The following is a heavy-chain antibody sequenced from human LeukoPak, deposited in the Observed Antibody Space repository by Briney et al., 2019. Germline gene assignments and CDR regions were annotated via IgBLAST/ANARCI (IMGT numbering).Heavy chain of an antibody. J-gene: IGHJ4*02. D-gene: IGHD3-22*01. V-gene: IGHV2-5*01. CDR3: AHPLAYYDSSGYCYKDNYFDY. CDR2: IYWNDDK. Sequence: SGPTLVKPTQTLTLTCTFSGFSLSTSGVGVGWIRQPPGKALEWLALIYWNDDKRYSPSLKSRLTITKDTSKNQVVLTMTNMDPVDTATYYCAHPLAYYDSSGYCYKDNYFDYWGQGTLVTVSS. CDR1: GFSLSTSGVG.